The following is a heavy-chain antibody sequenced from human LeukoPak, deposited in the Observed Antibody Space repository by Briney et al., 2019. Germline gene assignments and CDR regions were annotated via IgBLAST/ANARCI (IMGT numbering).Heavy chain of an antibody. CDR1: GYTFTGYY. J-gene: IGHJ4*02. Sequence: ASVKVSCKASGYTFTGYYMHWVRQAPGQGLEWMGWINPNSGGTNYAQKFQGRVTMTRDTSISTAYMELSRLRSDDTAVYYCARDGANLYSSSWHPSDYWAREPWSPSPQ. CDR2: INPNSGGT. CDR3: ARDGANLYSSSWHPSDY. V-gene: IGHV1-2*02. D-gene: IGHD6-13*01.